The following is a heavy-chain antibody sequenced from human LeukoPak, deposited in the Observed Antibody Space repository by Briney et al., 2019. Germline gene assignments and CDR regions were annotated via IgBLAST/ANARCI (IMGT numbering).Heavy chain of an antibody. J-gene: IGHJ6*03. CDR3: ARANDYGDYPFLYYYYMDV. CDR2: INPNSGGT. Sequence: GASVKVPCKASGYTFTGYYMHWVRQAPGQGLEWMGWINPNSGGTNYAQKFQGRGTMTRDTSISTAYMELSRLRSDDTAVYYCARANDYGDYPFLYYYYMDVWGKGTTVTVSS. D-gene: IGHD4-17*01. V-gene: IGHV1-2*02. CDR1: GYTFTGYY.